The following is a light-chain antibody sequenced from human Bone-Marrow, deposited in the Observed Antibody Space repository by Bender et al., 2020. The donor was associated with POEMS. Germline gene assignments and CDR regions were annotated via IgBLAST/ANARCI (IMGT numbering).Light chain of an antibody. CDR3: SSYTTRSTWV. CDR2: DVS. CDR1: STDVGSFNL. Sequence: QSALTQPASVSGSPGQSITISCTGTSTDVGSFNLVSWYQHHPGKAPKVMIYDVSKRPSGVSNRFSGSKSGNTASLTISGLQAEDEADYYCSSYTTRSTWVFGGGTKLTVL. J-gene: IGLJ3*02. V-gene: IGLV2-14*02.